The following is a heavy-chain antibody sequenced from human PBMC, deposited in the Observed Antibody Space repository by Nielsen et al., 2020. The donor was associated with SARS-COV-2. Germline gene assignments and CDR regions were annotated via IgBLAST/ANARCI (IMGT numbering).Heavy chain of an antibody. Sequence: GESLKISCAASGFTFSSSGMNWVRQAPGKGLEWVSYISSDMITIYYADSVKGRFTISRDNAEDSLYLQMNSLRAEDTAVYYCARDHIVVVPAASNDVFDIWGQGTMVTVSS. CDR1: GFTFSSSG. CDR2: ISSDMITI. D-gene: IGHD2-2*01. V-gene: IGHV3-48*01. J-gene: IGHJ3*02. CDR3: ARDHIVVVPAASNDVFDI.